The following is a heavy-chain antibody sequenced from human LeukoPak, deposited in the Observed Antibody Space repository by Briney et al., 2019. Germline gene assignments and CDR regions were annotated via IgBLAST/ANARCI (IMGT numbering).Heavy chain of an antibody. D-gene: IGHD2-2*02. V-gene: IGHV4-39*07. J-gene: IGHJ4*02. CDR3: ARVSLHTPTDY. Sequence: SETLSLTCTVSGGSISSSSYYWGWIRQPPGKGLEWIGSIYYSGSTNYNPSLKSRVTISVDTSKNQFSLKLSSVTAADTAVYYCARVSLHTPTDYWGQGTLVTVSS. CDR2: IYYSGST. CDR1: GGSISSSSYY.